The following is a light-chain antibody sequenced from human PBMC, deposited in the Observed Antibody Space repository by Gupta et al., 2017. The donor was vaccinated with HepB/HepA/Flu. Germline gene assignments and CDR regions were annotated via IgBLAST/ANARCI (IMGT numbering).Light chain of an antibody. J-gene: IGLJ2*01. CDR1: SSNIGSNT. CDR3: AAWDDSRGYVV. CDR2: SNN. Sequence: QSVLTQPPSASGTPGQRVTISSSGSSSNIGSNTVTWYQQLPGPAPNLLIYSNNKRRSGVPARFSGSKSGTSAALAIIGLQAEDEADYYCAAWDDSRGYVVFGGGTKLTVL. V-gene: IGLV1-44*01.